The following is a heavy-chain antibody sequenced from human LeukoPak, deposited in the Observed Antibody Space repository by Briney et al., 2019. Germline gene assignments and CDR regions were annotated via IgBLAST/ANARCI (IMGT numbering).Heavy chain of an antibody. J-gene: IGHJ6*02. CDR3: ASGVRGDYYYYGMDV. CDR1: GASTSSHNYY. CDR2: IYSSGST. Sequence: SQTLSLTCTVSGASTSSHNYYWSCVRQPAGKGLEWIGRIYSSGSTNYNPSLKSRGTISVDTSKNQFSLKLSSVTAADTAVYYCASGVRGDYYYYGMDVWGQGTTVTVSS. V-gene: IGHV4-61*02. D-gene: IGHD3-10*01.